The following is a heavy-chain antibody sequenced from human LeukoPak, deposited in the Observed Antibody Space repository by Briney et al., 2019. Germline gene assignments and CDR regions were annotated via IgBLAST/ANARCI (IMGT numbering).Heavy chain of an antibody. Sequence: SETLSLTCAVYGGSFSGYYWSWIRQPPGKGLEWIGEINHSGSTNYNPSLKSRVTISVDTSKNQFSLKLSSVTAADTAVYYCARGGKVGPAAILRRSRPYGMDVWGQGTTVTVSS. CDR1: GGSFSGYY. CDR3: ARGGKVGPAAILRRSRPYGMDV. V-gene: IGHV4-34*01. D-gene: IGHD2-2*01. CDR2: INHSGST. J-gene: IGHJ6*02.